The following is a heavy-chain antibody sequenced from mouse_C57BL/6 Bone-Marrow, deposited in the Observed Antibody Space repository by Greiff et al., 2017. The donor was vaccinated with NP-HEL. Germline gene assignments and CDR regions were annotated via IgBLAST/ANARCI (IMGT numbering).Heavy chain of an antibody. V-gene: IGHV1-5*01. D-gene: IGHD1-1*01. CDR2: IYPGNSDT. CDR1: GYTFTSYW. Sequence: VQLQQSGTVLARPGASVKMSCKTSGYTFTSYWMHWVKQRPGQGLEWIGAIYPGNSDTSYNQKFKGKAKLTAVTSASTAYMELSSLTNEDSAVYYCTKEDYYGNYFDDWGKGTTLTVSS. J-gene: IGHJ2*01. CDR3: TKEDYYGNYFDD.